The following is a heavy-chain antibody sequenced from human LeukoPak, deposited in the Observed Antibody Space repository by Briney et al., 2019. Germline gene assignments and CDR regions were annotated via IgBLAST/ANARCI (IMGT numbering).Heavy chain of an antibody. V-gene: IGHV4-59*01. Sequence: PSETLSPTCTVSGGSISSYYWSWIRQPPGKGLEWIGDIYYSGSTNYNPSLKSRVTISVDTSKNQFSLKLSSVTAADTAVYYCARGGYSYEVVFGCFQHWGQGTLVTVSS. CDR2: IYYSGST. CDR3: ARGGYSYEVVFGCFQH. CDR1: GGSISSYY. J-gene: IGHJ1*01. D-gene: IGHD5-18*01.